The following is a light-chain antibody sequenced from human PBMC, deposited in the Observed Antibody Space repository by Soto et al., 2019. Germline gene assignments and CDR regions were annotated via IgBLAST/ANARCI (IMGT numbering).Light chain of an antibody. Sequence: HAVWTQAPWLTVSPSGTATLTYSSSTGAVTNGHYPYWFQQKPGQAPRTLIYDTTNRHSWTPARFSGSLLGGKAALTLSGAQPEDEAEYYCLLSYNGPYVFGTGTKVTVL. CDR2: DTT. CDR1: TGAVTNGHY. J-gene: IGLJ1*01. V-gene: IGLV7-46*01. CDR3: LLSYNGPYV.